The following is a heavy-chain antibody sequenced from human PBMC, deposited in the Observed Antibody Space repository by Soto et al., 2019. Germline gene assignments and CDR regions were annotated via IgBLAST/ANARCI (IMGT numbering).Heavy chain of an antibody. V-gene: IGHV6-1*01. Sequence: QSQTLSLTCAISGDSVSSNSAAWNWIRQSPSRGLEWLGRTYYRSKWYNDYAVSVKSRITINPDTSKNQFSLQLNSVTPEDTAVYYCARVPVTGDSNWFDPWGQGTLVTVSS. CDR2: TYYRSKWYN. CDR3: ARVPVTGDSNWFDP. D-gene: IGHD7-27*01. J-gene: IGHJ5*02. CDR1: GDSVSSNSAA.